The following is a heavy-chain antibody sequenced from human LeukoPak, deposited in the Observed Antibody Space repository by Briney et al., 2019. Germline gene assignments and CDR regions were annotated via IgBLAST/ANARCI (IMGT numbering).Heavy chain of an antibody. V-gene: IGHV1-24*01. CDR3: ATTYYYDSSGPISLFTVVPFAFDI. Sequence: ASVTVSCTVSGYILTELSMHWVRQAPGKGLEWMGGFDPEDGETIYAQKFQGRVTMTEDTSTDTAYMELSSLRSEDTAVYYCATTYYYDSSGPISLFTVVPFAFDIWGQGTMVTVSS. J-gene: IGHJ3*02. CDR2: FDPEDGET. CDR1: GYILTELS. D-gene: IGHD3-22*01.